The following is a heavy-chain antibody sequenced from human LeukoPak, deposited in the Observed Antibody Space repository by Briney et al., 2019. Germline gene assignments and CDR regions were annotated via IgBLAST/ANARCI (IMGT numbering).Heavy chain of an antibody. Sequence: XXVPGXXXEWXGIIYPGXCDNRXTPSFQGQVTISADKSISTAYLQWSSLKASDTAMYYCARLVGKRPYGSGSYYKGYYYGMDVWGQGTTVTVSS. CDR2: IYPGXCDN. J-gene: IGHJ6*02. V-gene: IGHV5-51*01. D-gene: IGHD3-10*01. CDR3: ARLVGKRPYGSGSYYKGYYYGMDV.